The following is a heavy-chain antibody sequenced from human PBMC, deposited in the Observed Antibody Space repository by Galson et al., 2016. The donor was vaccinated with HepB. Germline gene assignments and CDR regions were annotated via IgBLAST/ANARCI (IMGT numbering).Heavy chain of an antibody. V-gene: IGHV3-23*01. D-gene: IGHD3-3*02. CDR1: RFSLGSYA. CDR2: ICGNGVGT. CDR3: AKDGAFSDTWYTRVMHALES. J-gene: IGHJ3*02. Sequence: SLRLSCAASRFSLGSYAMSWVRQAPGNGLEWVSTICGNGVGTYSADSVKGRFTISRDNSRNTPYGQMNSRRAEDTAVYYFAKDGAFSDTWYTRVMHALESWGQGTMVTVSA.